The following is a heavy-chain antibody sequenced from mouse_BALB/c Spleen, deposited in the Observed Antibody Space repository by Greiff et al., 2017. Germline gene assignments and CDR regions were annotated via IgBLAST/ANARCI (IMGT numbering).Heavy chain of an antibody. D-gene: IGHD1-1*01. CDR3: ARAITTVSAMDY. CDR2: ISDGGSYT. V-gene: IGHV5-4*02. CDR1: GFTFSDYY. J-gene: IGHJ4*01. Sequence: EVQVVESGGGLVKPGGSLKLSCAASGFTFSDYYMYWVRQTPEKRLEWVATISDGGSYTYYPDSVKGRFTISRDNAKNNLYLQMSSLKSEDTAMYYCARAITTVSAMDYWGQGTSVTVSS.